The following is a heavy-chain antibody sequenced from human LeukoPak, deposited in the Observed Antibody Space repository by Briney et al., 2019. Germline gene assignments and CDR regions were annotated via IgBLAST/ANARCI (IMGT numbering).Heavy chain of an antibody. J-gene: IGHJ4*02. Sequence: SETLSLTCAVYGGSFSGYYWSWIRQPPGKGLKWIGEINHSGSTNYNPSLKSRVTISVDTSKNQFSLKLSSVTAADTAVYYCARVGYSGYGYRFKYYFDYWGQGTLVTVSS. CDR3: ARVGYSGYGYRFKYYFDY. V-gene: IGHV4-34*01. D-gene: IGHD5-12*01. CDR1: GGSFSGYY. CDR2: INHSGST.